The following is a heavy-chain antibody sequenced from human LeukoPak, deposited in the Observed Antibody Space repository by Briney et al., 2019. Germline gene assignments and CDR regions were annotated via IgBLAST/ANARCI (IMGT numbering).Heavy chain of an antibody. CDR1: GFTFSTYA. V-gene: IGHV3-23*01. CDR3: ARGPERTGVGTRYYYDMDV. CDR2: ISGSGGST. Sequence: PGGSLRLSCVASGFTFSTYAMSWVRQAPGKGLEWVSVISGSGGSTYYADSVKGRFTISRDNSKNTLYLQMNSLRAEDTAVYYCARGPERTGVGTRYYYDMDVWGQGTTVTVSS. D-gene: IGHD2-8*01. J-gene: IGHJ6*02.